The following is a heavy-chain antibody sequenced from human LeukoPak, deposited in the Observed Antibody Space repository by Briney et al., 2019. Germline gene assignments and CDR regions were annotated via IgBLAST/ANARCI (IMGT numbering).Heavy chain of an antibody. Sequence: ASVKVSCKASGYTFTGYYMHWVRQAPGQGLEWMGWINPNSGGTNYAQKFQGWVTMTRDTSISTAYMELSRLRSDDTAVYYCAREGGAISSNWFDPWGQGTLVTVSS. CDR2: INPNSGGT. CDR3: AREGGAISSNWFDP. V-gene: IGHV1-2*04. D-gene: IGHD3-16*02. J-gene: IGHJ5*02. CDR1: GYTFTGYY.